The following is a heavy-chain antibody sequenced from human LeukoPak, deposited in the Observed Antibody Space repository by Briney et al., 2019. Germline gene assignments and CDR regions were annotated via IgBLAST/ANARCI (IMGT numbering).Heavy chain of an antibody. J-gene: IGHJ5*02. CDR2: INHSGVT. CDR3: ARVKKNGYGKTFKWFAP. D-gene: IGHD5-12*01. Sequence: SETLSLTCAVYGWSFSGYYWSWIRQPPGKGLEWVGEINHSGVTNYNPSLQSRATISLDPSKPQSSLKMSSVTAAAPAVLYCARVKKNGYGKTFKWFAPWGQGTLVTVS. CDR1: GWSFSGYY. V-gene: IGHV4-34*01.